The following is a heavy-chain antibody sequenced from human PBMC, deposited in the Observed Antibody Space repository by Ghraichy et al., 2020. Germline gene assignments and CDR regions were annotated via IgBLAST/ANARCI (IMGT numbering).Heavy chain of an antibody. V-gene: IGHV4-4*09. J-gene: IGHJ3*02. CDR1: GGSISSYY. CDR3: ARRRVGSGYGVWDI. Sequence: SQTLSLTCTVSGGSISSYYWSWIRQPPGKGLEWIGYIYTSGSTNYNPSLKSRVTISVDTSKNQFSLKLSSVTAADTAVYYCARRRVGSGYGVWDIWGQGTMVTVSS. CDR2: IYTSGST. D-gene: IGHD3-22*01.